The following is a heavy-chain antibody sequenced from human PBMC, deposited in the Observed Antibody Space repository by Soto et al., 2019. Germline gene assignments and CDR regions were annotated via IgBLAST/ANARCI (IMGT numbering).Heavy chain of an antibody. V-gene: IGHV1-69*05. CDR3: ARVVRDSNYVEWFDP. Sequence: QVQLVQSGAEVKKPGSSVKVSCKASGGTFSSYAISWVRQAPGQGLEWMGGIIPIFGTANYAQKCQGRVTITSADSTSTAYMELSSLRSEDTAVYYCARVVRDSNYVEWFDPCGQGTLVTVSS. CDR1: GGTFSSYA. D-gene: IGHD4-4*01. J-gene: IGHJ5*02. CDR2: IIPIFGTA.